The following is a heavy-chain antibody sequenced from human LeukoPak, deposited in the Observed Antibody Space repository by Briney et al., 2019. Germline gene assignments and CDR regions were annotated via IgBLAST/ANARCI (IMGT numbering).Heavy chain of an antibody. CDR2: ISTYNGNT. CDR1: GYTFSSFG. Sequence: ASVKVSCKASGYTFSSFGISWVRQAPGQGLEWMGWISTYNGNTNYAQKLRGRVTMTTDTSTSTAYMELRSLRSDDTAVYYCARDQGIVAVPASMDYFDHWGKGTLVTVSS. V-gene: IGHV1-18*01. J-gene: IGHJ4*02. D-gene: IGHD2-2*01. CDR3: ARDQGIVAVPASMDYFDH.